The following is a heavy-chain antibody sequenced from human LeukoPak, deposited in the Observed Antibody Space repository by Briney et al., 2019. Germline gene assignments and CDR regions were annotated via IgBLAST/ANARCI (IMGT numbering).Heavy chain of an antibody. CDR1: GYTLTELS. D-gene: IGHD1-26*01. CDR2: FDPEDGET. J-gene: IGHJ4*02. Sequence: ASVKVSCKVSGYTLTELSMHWVRQAPGKGLEWMGGFDPEDGETIYAQKFQGRVTTTEDTSTDTAYMELSSLRSEDTAVYYCATAGKAYEWELLVYWGQGTLVTVSS. CDR3: ATAGKAYEWELLVY. V-gene: IGHV1-24*01.